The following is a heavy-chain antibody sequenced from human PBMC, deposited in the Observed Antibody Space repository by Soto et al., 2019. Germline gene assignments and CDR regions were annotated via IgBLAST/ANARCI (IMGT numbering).Heavy chain of an antibody. D-gene: IGHD3-10*01. V-gene: IGHV3-33*08. CDR3: ARDYYGSGSYYNYRNVDY. CDR1: GFTFSSYA. CDR2: ISYNGSSK. J-gene: IGHJ4*02. Sequence: GGSLRLSCAASGFTFSSYAMTWVRQAPGKGLEWVSVISYNGSSKYYADSVKGRFTISRDNSKNTLYLQMNSLRAEDTAVYYCARDYYGSGSYYNYRNVDYWGQGTLVTVSS.